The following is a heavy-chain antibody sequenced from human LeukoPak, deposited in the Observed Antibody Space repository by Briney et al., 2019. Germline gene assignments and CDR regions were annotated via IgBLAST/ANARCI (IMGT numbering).Heavy chain of an antibody. D-gene: IGHD6-13*01. Sequence: PSETLSLTCTVSGGSISSGNYFWSWIRQHPGKGLEWIGYIYHSGSTNYNPSLKSRVTISVDTSKNQFSLKLSSVTAADTAVYYCARVLRYSSSWSRPSDYWGQGTLVTVSS. CDR1: GGSISSGNYF. V-gene: IGHV4-31*03. J-gene: IGHJ4*02. CDR3: ARVLRYSSSWSRPSDY. CDR2: IYHSGST.